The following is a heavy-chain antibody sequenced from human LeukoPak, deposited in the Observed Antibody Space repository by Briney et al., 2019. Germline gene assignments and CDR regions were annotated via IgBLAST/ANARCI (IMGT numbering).Heavy chain of an antibody. CDR2: VYHSGST. Sequence: PSGTLSLTCAVSGGSISSNNWWSWVRQPPGKGLEWIGEVYHSGSTNYNPSLKSRVTISVDKSKNQFSLKLSSVTAADTAVYYCARGTYNWNVAVFDYWGQGTLVTVSS. D-gene: IGHD1-20*01. V-gene: IGHV4-4*02. CDR1: GGSISSNNW. J-gene: IGHJ4*02. CDR3: ARGTYNWNVAVFDY.